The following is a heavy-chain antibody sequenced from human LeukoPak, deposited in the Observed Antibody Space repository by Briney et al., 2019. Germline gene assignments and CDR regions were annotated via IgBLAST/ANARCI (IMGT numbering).Heavy chain of an antibody. J-gene: IGHJ4*02. CDR2: IKQDGSEK. V-gene: IGHV3-7*01. Sequence: GGSLRLSCAASGFTFSSYWMSWVRQAPGKGREWVANIKQDGSEKYYVDSVKGRFTISRDNAKNSLYLQMNSLRAEDTAVYYCARIGGYSGYDEADYWGQGTLVTVSS. D-gene: IGHD5-12*01. CDR3: ARIGGYSGYDEADY. CDR1: GFTFSSYW.